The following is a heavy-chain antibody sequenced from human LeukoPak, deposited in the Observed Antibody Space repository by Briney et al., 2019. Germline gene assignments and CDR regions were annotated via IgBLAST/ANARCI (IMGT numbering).Heavy chain of an antibody. CDR1: GFTHSSYW. Sequence: GGSLRLSCAASGFTHSSYWMHLVRQAAGKGLMWVSRIKSDGSETSYADSVKGRFTISRDNARNTLYLQMNSLRPEDTAIYYCASDRVFYGLDVWGQGTTVTVSS. CDR2: IKSDGSET. J-gene: IGHJ6*02. V-gene: IGHV3-74*01. CDR3: ASDRVFYGLDV.